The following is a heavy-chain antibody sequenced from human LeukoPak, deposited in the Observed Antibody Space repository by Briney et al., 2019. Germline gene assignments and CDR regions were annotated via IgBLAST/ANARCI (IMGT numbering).Heavy chain of an antibody. CDR3: ARGPRVVTAPPDY. V-gene: IGHV4-34*01. Sequence: SETLSLTCAVYGGSFSGYYWSWVRQPPGKGLEWIGEINHSGSTNFNPSLKSRVTISVDTSKNQFSLKLSSVTAADTAVYYCARGPRVVTAPPDYWGQGTLVTVSS. D-gene: IGHD2-21*02. J-gene: IGHJ4*02. CDR1: GGSFSGYY. CDR2: INHSGST.